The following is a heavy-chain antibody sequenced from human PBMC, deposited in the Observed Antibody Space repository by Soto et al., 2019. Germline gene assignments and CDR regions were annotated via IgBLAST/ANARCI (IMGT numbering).Heavy chain of an antibody. J-gene: IGHJ4*02. CDR3: ARGPYDSSGTIPFVAFFDY. D-gene: IGHD3-22*01. CDR1: GGSISSSSYY. CDR2: IYYSGST. Sequence: SETLSLTCTVSGGSISSSSYYWGWIRQPPGKGLEWIGSIYYSGSTYYNPSLKSRVTISVDTSKNQFSLKLSSVTAADTAVYYCARGPYDSSGTIPFVAFFDYSGQATLVTVSS. V-gene: IGHV4-39*01.